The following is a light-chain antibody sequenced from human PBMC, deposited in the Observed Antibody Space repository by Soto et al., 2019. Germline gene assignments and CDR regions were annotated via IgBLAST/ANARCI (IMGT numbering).Light chain of an antibody. CDR1: QSVGSN. Sequence: EIVYKQSVATASLSTWARATLYCRASQSVGSNLAWYQQKLGQAPRLLIFGASTRATGIPARFSGSGSGTDFTLTISSLEPEDFAVYYCQQRTDSPPWTVGQGTKVDIK. CDR2: GAS. CDR3: QQRTDSPPWT. J-gene: IGKJ1*01. V-gene: IGKV3-11*01.